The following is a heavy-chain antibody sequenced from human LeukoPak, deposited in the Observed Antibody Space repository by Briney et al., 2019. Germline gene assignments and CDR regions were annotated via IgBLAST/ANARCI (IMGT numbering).Heavy chain of an antibody. D-gene: IGHD6-19*01. CDR3: AREGGSGWYSGWFDP. J-gene: IGHJ5*02. CDR2: INPDGTEK. V-gene: IGHV3-7*01. CDR1: GFTFNNYW. Sequence: QSGGSLRLSCVASGFTFNNYWMSWVRQAPGKGLEWVANINPDGTEKRYVDPVKGRFTISRDNAKNSLYVQMNSLRAEDTALYYCAREGGSGWYSGWFDPWGQGTQVTVSS.